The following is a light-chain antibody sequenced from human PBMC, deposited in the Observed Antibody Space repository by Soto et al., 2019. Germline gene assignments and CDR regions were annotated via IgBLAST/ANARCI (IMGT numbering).Light chain of an antibody. Sequence: EMVLTQSPATLSVSPGERATLSCRASQSISSNLAWYQQKPGQALRLLIYGASTRATGIPARFSGSGSGTEFTLTIGSLQSEDFAVYYCQQYNNWPRTFGQGTK. V-gene: IGKV3-15*01. CDR2: GAS. CDR1: QSISSN. J-gene: IGKJ2*01. CDR3: QQYNNWPRT.